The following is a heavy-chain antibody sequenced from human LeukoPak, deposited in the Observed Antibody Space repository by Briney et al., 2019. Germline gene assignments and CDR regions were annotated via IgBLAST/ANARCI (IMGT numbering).Heavy chain of an antibody. J-gene: IGHJ6*02. Sequence: ASVKVSCKASGATFSSYAINWVRQAPGQGLEWMGRIIPMLGTVNYAQKFQGRVTIIADKFTSTAYMELSSLRSEDTAVYYCARDQKVGATPYFGMDVWGQGTTVTVSS. D-gene: IGHD1-26*01. V-gene: IGHV1-69*04. CDR2: IIPMLGTV. CDR3: ARDQKVGATPYFGMDV. CDR1: GATFSSYA.